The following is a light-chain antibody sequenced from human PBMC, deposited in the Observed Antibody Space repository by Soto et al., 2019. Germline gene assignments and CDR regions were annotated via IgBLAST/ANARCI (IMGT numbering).Light chain of an antibody. CDR3: KQYDSPPPGLS. CDR2: GAS. Sequence: EIVLTQSPGTLSLFPGERATLSCRASQSVSSTYFAWYRQKPGQPPSLRIYGASNRATGVPDRFSGSGSGTYFTLTISRLEPEHFAVYYCKQYDSPPPGLSFGPWTTGDI. CDR1: QSVSSTY. V-gene: IGKV3-20*01. J-gene: IGKJ3*01.